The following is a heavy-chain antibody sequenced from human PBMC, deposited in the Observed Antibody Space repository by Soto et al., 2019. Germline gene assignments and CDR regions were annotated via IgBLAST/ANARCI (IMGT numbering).Heavy chain of an antibody. CDR1: GGSISSYY. V-gene: IGHV4-4*07. CDR3: ARLVVVSPVANA. Sequence: SETLSLTCTVSGGSISSYYWSWIRQPAGKGLEWIGRIYTSGGTDYNPSLKSRVTISLATSRTQFSLRLKSVTAADTAVYYCARLVVVSPVANAWGQGTLVTVSS. D-gene: IGHD2-15*01. CDR2: IYTSGGT. J-gene: IGHJ5*02.